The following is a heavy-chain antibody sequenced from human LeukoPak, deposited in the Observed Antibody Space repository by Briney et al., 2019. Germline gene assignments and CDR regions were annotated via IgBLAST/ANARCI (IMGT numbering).Heavy chain of an antibody. V-gene: IGHV3-30*18. CDR3: AKNLGLAVAGTLGY. D-gene: IGHD6-19*01. J-gene: IGHJ4*02. Sequence: GGSLRLSCAASGSTFSSYGMHWVRQAPGKGLEWVAVISYDGSNKYYADSVKGRFTISRDNSKNTLYLQMNSLRAEDTAVYYCAKNLGLAVAGTLGYWGQGTLVTVSS. CDR2: ISYDGSNK. CDR1: GSTFSSYG.